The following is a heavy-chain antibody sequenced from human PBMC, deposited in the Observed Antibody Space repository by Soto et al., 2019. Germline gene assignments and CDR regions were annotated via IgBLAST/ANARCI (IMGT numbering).Heavy chain of an antibody. Sequence: EVQVLDSGGGLVQPGGSLRLSCAASGFTFNNYAMNWVRQAPGKGLECVATISATCGSTYYADSVKGRFTISRDNSKNTLYLQMNGLRAEDTAVYYCAKDRRAGNFDYWGQGTKVTVSS. V-gene: IGHV3-23*01. CDR1: GFTFNNYA. CDR2: ISATCGST. J-gene: IGHJ4*02. CDR3: AKDRRAGNFDY.